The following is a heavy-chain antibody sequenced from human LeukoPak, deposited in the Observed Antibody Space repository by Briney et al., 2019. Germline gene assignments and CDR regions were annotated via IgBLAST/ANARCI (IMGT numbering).Heavy chain of an antibody. V-gene: IGHV1-18*01. J-gene: IGHJ6*03. CDR3: ARAGGVGPTAPPDYYSYQMDV. D-gene: IGHD1-26*01. CDR1: GYTFISYG. CDR2: ISPYTTKT. Sequence: ASVKVSCKASGYTFISYGITWVRQAPGQGLEWMGWISPYTTKTNYAQSLQGRVTMTTDTSTSTAYMELRTLSSDDTAVYYCARAGGVGPTAPPDYYSYQMDVWGKGTTVTVSS.